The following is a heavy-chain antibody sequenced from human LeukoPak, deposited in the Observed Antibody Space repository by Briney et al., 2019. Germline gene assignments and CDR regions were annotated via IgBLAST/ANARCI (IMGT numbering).Heavy chain of an antibody. D-gene: IGHD2-21*02. J-gene: IGHJ4*02. CDR2: IYPGDSDT. CDR1: GYSFTSYW. CDR3: ARGYRRAYCGGDCYPEDY. V-gene: IGHV5-51*01. Sequence: GESLKISCKGSGYSFTSYWIGWVRQMPGKGLEWMGIIYPGDSDTRYSPSFQSQVTISADKSISTAYLQWSSLKASDTAMYYCARGYRRAYCGGDCYPEDYWGQGTLVTVSS.